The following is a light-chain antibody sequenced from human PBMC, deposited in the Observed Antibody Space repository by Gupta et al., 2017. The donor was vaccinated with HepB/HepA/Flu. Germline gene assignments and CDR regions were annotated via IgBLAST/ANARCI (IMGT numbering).Light chain of an antibody. V-gene: IGKV1-39*01. Sequence: DIQMTQSPSSLSASEGDRVSITCRASQSIADYLNWYQQKPGKAPKVLIYAASRLQSGVPSRFSGSGSGTDFTLTITSLQPEDFATYYCQQSYSTSCSFGQGTKLEIE. CDR1: QSIADY. J-gene: IGKJ2*04. CDR3: QQSYSTSCS. CDR2: AAS.